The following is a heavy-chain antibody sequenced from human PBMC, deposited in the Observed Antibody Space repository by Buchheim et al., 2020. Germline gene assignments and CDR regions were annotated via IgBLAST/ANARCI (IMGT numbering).Heavy chain of an antibody. CDR2: IIPILGIA. J-gene: IGHJ4*02. V-gene: IGHV1-69*04. CDR3: ARDPKYYYDSSGYYGSRHFDY. D-gene: IGHD3-22*01. CDR1: GSTFSSYA. Sequence: QVQLVQSGAEVKKPGSSVKVSCKASGSTFSSYAISWVRQAPGQGLEWMGRIIPILGIANYAQKFQGRVTITADKSTSTDHMELRSLRSEDTAVYYCARDPKYYYDSSGYYGSRHFDYWGQGTL.